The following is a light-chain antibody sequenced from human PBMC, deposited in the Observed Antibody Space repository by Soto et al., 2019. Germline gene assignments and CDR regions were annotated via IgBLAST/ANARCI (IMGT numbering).Light chain of an antibody. Sequence: EIVLTQSPATLSLSPGERATLSCRASPSVTNFLAWYQQKPGQAPRLLIYGASSRATGIPDRFSGSGSGPDFTLTISRLEPEDFAVYFCQHYGSSRTFGQGTKVDIK. CDR2: GAS. CDR3: QHYGSSRT. J-gene: IGKJ1*01. V-gene: IGKV3-20*01. CDR1: PSVTNF.